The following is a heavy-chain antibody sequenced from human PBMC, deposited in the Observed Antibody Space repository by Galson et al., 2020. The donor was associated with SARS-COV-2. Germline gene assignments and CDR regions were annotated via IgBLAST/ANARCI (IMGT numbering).Heavy chain of an antibody. CDR1: GDSIISSQW. CDR3: AREQQPTNWCDS. CDR2: MSHSGSA. D-gene: IGHD1-1*01. V-gene: IGHV4-4*02. J-gene: IGHJ5*01. Sequence: SETLSLTCAVSGDSIISSQWWSWVRQPPGKGLAWIGEMSHSGSANYNPSLRSRVTISVDTSRNQFSLTLTSMTAADTAVYYCAREQQPTNWCDSLGQGTLVTVSS.